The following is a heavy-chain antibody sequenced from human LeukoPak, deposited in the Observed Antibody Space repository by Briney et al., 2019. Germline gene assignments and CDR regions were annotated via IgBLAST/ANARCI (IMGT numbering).Heavy chain of an antibody. Sequence: SGGSLRLSCAASGFTFSSYGMHWVRQAPGKGLEWVAVIWYDGSNKYYADSVKGRFTISRGNSKNTLYLQMNSLRAEDTAVYYCARASYGLSPWGQGTLVTVSS. CDR2: IWYDGSNK. J-gene: IGHJ5*02. CDR1: GFTFSSYG. CDR3: ARASYGLSP. D-gene: IGHD2/OR15-2a*01. V-gene: IGHV3-33*01.